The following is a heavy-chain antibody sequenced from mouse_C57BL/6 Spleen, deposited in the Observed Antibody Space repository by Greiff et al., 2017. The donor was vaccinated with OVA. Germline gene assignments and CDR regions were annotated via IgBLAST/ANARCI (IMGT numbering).Heavy chain of an antibody. CDR3: ARSGDYDEGVDY. J-gene: IGHJ2*01. Sequence: VQLQQPGAELVRPGTSVKLSCKASGYTFTSYWMHWVKQRPGQGLEWIGVIDPSDSYTNYNQKFKGKATLTVDTSSSTAYMQLSSLTSEDSAVYYCARSGDYDEGVDYGGQGTTLTVSS. CDR2: IDPSDSYT. CDR1: GYTFTSYW. V-gene: IGHV1-59*01. D-gene: IGHD2-4*01.